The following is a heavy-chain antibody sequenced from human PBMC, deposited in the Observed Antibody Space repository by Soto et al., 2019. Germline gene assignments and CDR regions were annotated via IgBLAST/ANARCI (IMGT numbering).Heavy chain of an antibody. CDR3: AYSRYTYRTYYCCMD. J-gene: IGHJ6*01. CDR1: GFSLSSSGVG. CDR2: IYWDDDK. V-gene: IGHV2-5*02. D-gene: IGHD5-18*01. Sequence: PAIVKPTQTLSLTCTFSGFSLSSSGVGVGWIRQPPGKALEWLALIYWDDDKRYSPSLKSRLTITKDTSKNQVVLTMTNMDPLLIIRYPCAYSRYTYRTYYCCMD.